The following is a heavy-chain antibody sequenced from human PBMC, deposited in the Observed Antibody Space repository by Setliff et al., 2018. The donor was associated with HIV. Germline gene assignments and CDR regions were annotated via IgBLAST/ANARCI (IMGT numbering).Heavy chain of an antibody. CDR2: MNPNSGVS. Sequence: ASVKVSCKASGHTFTNVDIQWLRQATGQGLEWMGWMNPNSGVSGYAQKFQDRVTMTRDTSISTAYMELSSLTSEDTGVYYCASGKGVGGVIITGGLDVWGKGTTVTVSS. D-gene: IGHD3-10*01. CDR3: ASGKGVGGVIITGGLDV. V-gene: IGHV1-8*01. J-gene: IGHJ6*04. CDR1: GHTFTNVD.